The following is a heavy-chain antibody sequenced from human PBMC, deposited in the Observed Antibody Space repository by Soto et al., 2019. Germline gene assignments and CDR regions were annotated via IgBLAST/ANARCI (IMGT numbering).Heavy chain of an antibody. CDR3: ARQNSLLERNPWGSDFYYYYGMDV. J-gene: IGHJ6*02. V-gene: IGHV5-51*01. CDR1: GYSFTSYW. Sequence: GESLKISCKGSGYSFTSYWIGWVRQMPGKGLEWMGIIYPGDSDTRYSPSFQGQVTISADKSISTAYLQWSSLKASDTAMYYCARQNSLLERNPWGSDFYYYYGMDVWGQGTTVTVSS. D-gene: IGHD3-3*01. CDR2: IYPGDSDT.